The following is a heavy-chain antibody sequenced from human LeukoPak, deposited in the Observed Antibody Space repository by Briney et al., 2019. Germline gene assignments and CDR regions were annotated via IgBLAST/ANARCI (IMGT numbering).Heavy chain of an antibody. Sequence: SQTLSLTCTVSGDSVTSGGYYWNWIRQHPVKGLEWIGYIYYTGSTNYSPSLKSRINISADTSKNQFSLKLKSVTAADTAIYYCARSGLYYPGSGSFDYWGQGALVTVSS. CDR1: GDSVTSGGYY. CDR2: IYYTGST. J-gene: IGHJ4*02. D-gene: IGHD3-10*01. V-gene: IGHV4-31*03. CDR3: ARSGLYYPGSGSFDY.